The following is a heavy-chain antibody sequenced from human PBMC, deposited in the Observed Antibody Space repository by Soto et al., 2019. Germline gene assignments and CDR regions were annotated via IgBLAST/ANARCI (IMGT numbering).Heavy chain of an antibody. CDR2: VNSDGTIS. CDR3: ARLSGDHSAFFSYGMDA. J-gene: IGHJ6*02. Sequence: SLGLSCAASGFSFDTYLVNWVRPAPGKGPEWLSGVNSDGTISSYADSVKGRFTISRDNDRNTLSLLMNSLRADDTAVYYCARLSGDHSAFFSYGMDAWGQGTTVTVSS. D-gene: IGHD2-21*01. V-gene: IGHV3-74*01. CDR1: GFSFDTYL.